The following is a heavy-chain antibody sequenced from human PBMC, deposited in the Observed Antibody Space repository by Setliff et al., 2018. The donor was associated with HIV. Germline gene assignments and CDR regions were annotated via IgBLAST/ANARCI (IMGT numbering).Heavy chain of an antibody. V-gene: IGHV1-18*01. Sequence: ASAKVSCKASGYTFTSYGISWVRQAPGQGLEWMGWISAYNGNTNYAQKLQGRVTMTTDTSTSTAYMELRSLRSDDTAVYYCAREICITIFWGPEAGSCYFDYWGQGTLVTVSS. CDR1: GYTFTSYG. D-gene: IGHD3-9*01. CDR3: AREICITIFWGPEAGSCYFDY. J-gene: IGHJ4*02. CDR2: ISAYNGNT.